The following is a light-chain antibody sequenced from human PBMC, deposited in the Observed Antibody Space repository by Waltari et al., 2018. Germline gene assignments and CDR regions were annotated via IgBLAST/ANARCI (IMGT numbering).Light chain of an antibody. CDR2: GAS. V-gene: IGKV1-12*01. CDR3: QQASSFPYT. J-gene: IGKJ2*01. CDR1: LGLSNG. Sequence: DIQMTPYPPSVSASVGDTVTITCRASLGLSNGLDWYQQKPGKAPKLLIFGASSLQSGVPPRFCGGGSGTDFSLTISSLQPDDFATFYCQQASSFPYTFGQGTKLEMK.